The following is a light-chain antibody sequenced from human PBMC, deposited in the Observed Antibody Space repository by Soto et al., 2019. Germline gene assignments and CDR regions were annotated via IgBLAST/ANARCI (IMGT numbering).Light chain of an antibody. CDR3: SSYAGRDTYVV. CDR1: SSDVGAYNF. Sequence: QSVLTQPRSVSGSPGQSVTISCTGTSSDVGAYNFVSWYQHNPGKAPKLMIYAVSQRPSGVSDRFSGSKSGNTASLTVSGLQAEDEADYYCSSYAGRDTYVVFGGGTKLTVL. CDR2: AVS. J-gene: IGLJ2*01. V-gene: IGLV2-11*01.